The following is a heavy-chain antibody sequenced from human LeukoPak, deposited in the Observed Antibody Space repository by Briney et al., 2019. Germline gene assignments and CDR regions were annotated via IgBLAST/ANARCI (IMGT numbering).Heavy chain of an antibody. V-gene: IGHV4-61*02. D-gene: IGHD1-1*01. CDR2: IYTSGST. CDR3: ARVVRYEYYYYYMDV. CDR1: GGSISSGSYY. J-gene: IGHJ6*03. Sequence: SETLPLTCTVSGGSISSGSYYWSWIRQPAGKGLEWIGRIYTSGSTNYNPSLKSRVTMSVDTSKNQFSLKLSSVTAADTAVYYCARVVRYEYYYYYMDVWGKGTTVTVSS.